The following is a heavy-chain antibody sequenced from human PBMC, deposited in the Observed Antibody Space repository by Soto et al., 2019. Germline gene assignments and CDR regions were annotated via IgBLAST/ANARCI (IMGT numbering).Heavy chain of an antibody. CDR3: TTVYSNSEHFFDH. V-gene: IGHV3-15*01. CDR1: GFPFTNAW. Sequence: EVQLVESGGGLVKPGGSLRLSCAASGFPFTNAWMSWVRQAPGKGLEWVGRIKSKADGGTTYYAAPVKGRITISRVDSTAPLYLQMNSLKPEDTAVYYCTTVYSNSEHFFDHWGQGTLVSVSS. J-gene: IGHJ4*02. D-gene: IGHD2-21*01. CDR2: IKSKADGGTT.